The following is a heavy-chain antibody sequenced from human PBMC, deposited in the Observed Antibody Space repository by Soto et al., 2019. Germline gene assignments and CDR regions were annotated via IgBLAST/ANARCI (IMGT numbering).Heavy chain of an antibody. CDR2: IGHDGVNK. CDR1: GFVFGNFA. CDR3: ARDPVPGIPDYFDR. V-gene: IGHV3-30*04. D-gene: IGHD1-20*01. Sequence: QVRLVESGGGVVQPGRSPRLSCAASGFVFGNFAMHWVRQAPGKGPEWVTVIGHDGVNKYYADSVRGRFTVSRDDSKNTLYLEMNSLRVEDSAVYYCARDPVPGIPDYFDRWGQGTLVTVSS. J-gene: IGHJ4*02.